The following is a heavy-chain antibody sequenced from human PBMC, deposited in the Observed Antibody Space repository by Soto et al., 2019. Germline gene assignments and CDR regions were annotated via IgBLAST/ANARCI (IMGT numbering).Heavy chain of an antibody. Sequence: QVQLGESGGGVVQPGRSLRLSCAASGFTFSSYAMHWVRQAPGKGLEWVAVISYDGSNKYYADSVKGRFTISRDNSKNTLYLQMNSLRAEDTAVYYCARDYYRFNSGYGFSMDVWGQGTTVTVSS. CDR2: ISYDGSNK. J-gene: IGHJ6*02. CDR3: ARDYYRFNSGYGFSMDV. V-gene: IGHV3-30-3*01. CDR1: GFTFSSYA. D-gene: IGHD5-12*01.